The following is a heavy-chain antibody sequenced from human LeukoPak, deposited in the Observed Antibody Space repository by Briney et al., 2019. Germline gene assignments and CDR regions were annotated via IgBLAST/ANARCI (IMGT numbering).Heavy chain of an antibody. J-gene: IGHJ5*02. Sequence: SETLSLTCTVSGGSISNYYWTWIRQPAGKGLEWIGRVYISGSTDYNPSLKNRVTMSVDTSNNQFSLKLSSVTAADTAVYYCARAAGFSNSGGYYSGFDPWGQGTLVTVSS. CDR3: ARAAGFSNSGGYYSGFDP. V-gene: IGHV4-4*07. D-gene: IGHD3-22*01. CDR1: GGSISNYY. CDR2: VYISGST.